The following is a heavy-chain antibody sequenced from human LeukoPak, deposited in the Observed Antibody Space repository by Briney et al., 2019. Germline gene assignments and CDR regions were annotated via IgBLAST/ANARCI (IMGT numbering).Heavy chain of an antibody. CDR1: GFTFSSYS. J-gene: IGHJ4*02. V-gene: IGHV3-21*01. CDR2: ISSSSSYI. D-gene: IGHD6-13*01. Sequence: PGGSLRLSCAASGFTFSSYSMNWVRQAPGKGLEWVSSISSSSSYIYYADSVKGRFTISRDNAKNSLYLQMNSLRAEDTAVYYCATERDSSWTFDSWGRGTLVTVSS. CDR3: ATERDSSWTFDS.